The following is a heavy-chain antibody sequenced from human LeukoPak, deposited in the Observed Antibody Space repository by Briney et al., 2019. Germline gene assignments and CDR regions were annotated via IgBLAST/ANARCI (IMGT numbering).Heavy chain of an antibody. CDR2: ISAYNGNT. CDR1: GYTFTSYG. Sequence: GASVKASCKASGYTFTSYGISWVRQAPGQGLEWMGWISAYNGNTNYAQKLQGRVTMTTDTSTSTAYMELRSLRSDDTAVYYCAREGAMDYGDYYYYYGMDVWGQGTTVTVSS. D-gene: IGHD4-17*01. J-gene: IGHJ6*02. V-gene: IGHV1-18*01. CDR3: AREGAMDYGDYYYYYGMDV.